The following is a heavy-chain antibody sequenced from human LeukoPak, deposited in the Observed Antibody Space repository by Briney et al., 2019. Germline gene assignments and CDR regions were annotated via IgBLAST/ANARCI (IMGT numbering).Heavy chain of an antibody. CDR1: GGSFSGYY. J-gene: IGHJ3*02. V-gene: IGHV4-34*01. Sequence: PSETLSLTCAVYGGSFSGYYWSWIRQPPGKGLEWIGEINHSGSTNYNPSLKSRVTISVDTSQNQFSLKLSSVTAADTAVYYCARGRGPLRYFDWLSGAFDIWGQGTMVTVSS. CDR2: INHSGST. D-gene: IGHD3-9*01. CDR3: ARGRGPLRYFDWLSGAFDI.